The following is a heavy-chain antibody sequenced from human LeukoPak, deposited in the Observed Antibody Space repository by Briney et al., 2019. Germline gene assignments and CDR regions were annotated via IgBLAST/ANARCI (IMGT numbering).Heavy chain of an antibody. CDR2: MSPNSGNT. D-gene: IGHD7-27*01. Sequence: GASVKVSCKASRYTFISHDINWVRQATGQGLEWMGWMSPNSGNTGYAQKFQGRVTMTRNTSISTAYMELSSLRSEDTAVYYCARGPPNWGFDYWGQGTLVTVSS. J-gene: IGHJ4*02. V-gene: IGHV1-8*01. CDR3: ARGPPNWGFDY. CDR1: RYTFISHD.